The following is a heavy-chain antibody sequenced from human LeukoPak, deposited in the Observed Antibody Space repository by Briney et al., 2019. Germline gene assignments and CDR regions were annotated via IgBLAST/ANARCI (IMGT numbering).Heavy chain of an antibody. Sequence: SETLSLTCTVSGGSISNYYWSWIRQPPGKGLEWIGYVDHTGSTNFNPSLNGRVSISRDTTKNLFSLRLRSVTAADTAVYFCARGRVSSSTWYSTYYYYFYMDVWGKGTTVTISS. D-gene: IGHD1-1*01. V-gene: IGHV4-59*01. J-gene: IGHJ6*03. CDR3: ARGRVSSSTWYSTYYYYFYMDV. CDR2: VDHTGST. CDR1: GGSISNYY.